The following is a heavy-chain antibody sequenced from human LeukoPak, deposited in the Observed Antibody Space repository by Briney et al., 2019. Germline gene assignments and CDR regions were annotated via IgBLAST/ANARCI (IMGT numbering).Heavy chain of an antibody. V-gene: IGHV4-39*01. CDR3: ARHGVVPAADPMGAFDI. CDR1: GGSISSSSYY. D-gene: IGHD2-2*01. J-gene: IGHJ3*02. Sequence: SETLSLTCTVSGGSISSSSYYWGWIRQPPGKGLEWIGSIYYSGSTYYNPSLKSRVTISVDTSKNQFSLKLSSVTAADTAVYYCARHGVVPAADPMGAFDIWGQGTMVTVSS. CDR2: IYYSGST.